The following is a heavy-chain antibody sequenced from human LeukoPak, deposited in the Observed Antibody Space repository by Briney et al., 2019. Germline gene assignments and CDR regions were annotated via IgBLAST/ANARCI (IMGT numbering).Heavy chain of an antibody. V-gene: IGHV3-43D*03. J-gene: IGHJ4*02. Sequence: GGSLRLSCAASGFTFDAYTMHWVRQAPGKGLEWVSLIGWDGGLTYYADSVKGRFTISRDNSKNSLYLQMNSLRAEDTALYYCAKDGALTGDRSNFFDYWGQGTLVTVSS. CDR3: AKDGALTGDRSNFFDY. CDR1: GFTFDAYT. D-gene: IGHD7-27*01. CDR2: IGWDGGLT.